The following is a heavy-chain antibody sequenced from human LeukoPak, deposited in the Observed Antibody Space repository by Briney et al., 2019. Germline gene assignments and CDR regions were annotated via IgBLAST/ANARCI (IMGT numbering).Heavy chain of an antibody. V-gene: IGHV3-74*01. J-gene: IGHJ4*02. Sequence: GGSLRLSCAASGFAFSAYWMHWVRQAPGKGLEWVARINEDATTISYADSVKGRFIISRDNTKKSLYLQMNNLSAEDTAVYYCVRDPVFVWTPRDDFDFWGQGTLVIVSS. CDR1: GFAFSAYW. CDR3: VRDPVFVWTPRDDFDF. D-gene: IGHD3/OR15-3a*01. CDR2: INEDATTI.